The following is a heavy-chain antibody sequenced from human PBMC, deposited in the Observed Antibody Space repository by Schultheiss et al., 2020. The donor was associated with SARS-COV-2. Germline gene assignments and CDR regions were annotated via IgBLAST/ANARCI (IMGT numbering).Heavy chain of an antibody. CDR3: ARGATGAPYYYDSSGYYFDY. V-gene: IGHV4-30-2*01. J-gene: IGHJ4*02. CDR2: IYHSGST. D-gene: IGHD3-22*01. CDR1: GGSISSGGYS. Sequence: SETLSLTCAVSGGSISSGGYSWSWIRQPPGKGLEWIGYIYHSGSTYYNPSLKSRVTISVDRSKNQFSLKLSSVTAADTAVYYCARGATGAPYYYDSSGYYFDYWGQGTLVTVSS.